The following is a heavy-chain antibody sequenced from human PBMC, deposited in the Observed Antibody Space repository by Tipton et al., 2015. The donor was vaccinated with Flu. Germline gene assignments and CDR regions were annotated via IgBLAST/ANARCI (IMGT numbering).Heavy chain of an antibody. CDR3: ARQNAVACTDY. D-gene: IGHD6-19*01. V-gene: IGHV4-59*01. Sequence: TLSLTCTVSGGSISSYYRSWIRQPPGKGQEWIGDIHYSGSTNYNPSLKSRVTISVDTSKNQFSLKLSSVTAADTAVYYCARQNAVACTDYSGQGTLVTVSS. CDR1: GGSISSYY. J-gene: IGHJ4*02. CDR2: IHYSGST.